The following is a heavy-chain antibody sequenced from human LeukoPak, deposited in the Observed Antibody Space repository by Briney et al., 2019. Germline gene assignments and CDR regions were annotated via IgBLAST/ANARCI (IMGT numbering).Heavy chain of an antibody. CDR3: ARDYGGGVWFDP. CDR1: GGSISSYY. D-gene: IGHD4-23*01. CDR2: IYYSGST. V-gene: IGHV4-59*01. J-gene: IGHJ5*02. Sequence: SETLSLTCTVSGGSISSYYWSWIRQPPGKGLEWIGYIYYSGSTNHNPSLKSRVTISVDTSKNQFSLKLSSVTAADTAVYYCARDYGGGVWFDPWGQGTLVTVSS.